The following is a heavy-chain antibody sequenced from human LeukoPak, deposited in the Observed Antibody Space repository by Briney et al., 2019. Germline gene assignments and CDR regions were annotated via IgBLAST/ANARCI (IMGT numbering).Heavy chain of an antibody. Sequence: PGGSLRLSCAASGFTFSSYSMTWVRQAPGKGLEWVSSISSSSSYIYYADSVKGRFTISRDNAKNSLYLQMNSLRAEDTAVYYCAREEVGRYSGYDFSEFGWFDPWGQGTLVTVSS. CDR2: ISSSSSYI. D-gene: IGHD5-12*01. CDR3: AREEVGRYSGYDFSEFGWFDP. J-gene: IGHJ5*02. CDR1: GFTFSSYS. V-gene: IGHV3-21*01.